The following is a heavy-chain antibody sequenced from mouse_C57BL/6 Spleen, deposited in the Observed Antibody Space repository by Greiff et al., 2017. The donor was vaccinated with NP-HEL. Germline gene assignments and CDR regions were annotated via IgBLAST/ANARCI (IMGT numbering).Heavy chain of an antibody. Sequence: VKLVESGAELVKPGASVKISCKASGYAFSSYWMNWVKQRPGKGLEWIGQIYPGDGDTNYNGKFKGKATLTADKSSSTAYMQLSSLTSEDSAVYFCARSQTAQAAWFAYWGQGTLVTVSA. V-gene: IGHV1-80*01. CDR1: GYAFSSYW. D-gene: IGHD3-2*02. CDR3: ARSQTAQAAWFAY. J-gene: IGHJ3*01. CDR2: IYPGDGDT.